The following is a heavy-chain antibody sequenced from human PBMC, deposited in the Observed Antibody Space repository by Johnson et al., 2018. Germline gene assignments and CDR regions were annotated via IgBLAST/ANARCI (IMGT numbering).Heavy chain of an antibody. D-gene: IGHD6-13*01. CDR2: IGFSDSTI. CDR1: GFTFSDYY. CDR3: ARRSSYMDV. Sequence: VQLLESGGGLVKPGGSLRLSCAASGFTFSDYYMPWIRQAPGKGLEWVSYIGFSDSTIYYVDSVKGRFTISRDKAKNSLYLQMNSRRAEDTAVYYCARRSSYMDVWGKGTTVTVSS. V-gene: IGHV3-11*04. J-gene: IGHJ6*03.